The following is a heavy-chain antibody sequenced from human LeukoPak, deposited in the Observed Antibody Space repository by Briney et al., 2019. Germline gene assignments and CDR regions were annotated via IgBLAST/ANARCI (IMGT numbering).Heavy chain of an antibody. CDR3: ARAGGTYYGIAFDI. J-gene: IGHJ3*02. CDR2: ISWNSGTI. Sequence: PGRSLRLSCAASGFTFDDSAMHWVRQAPGKGLEWVSGISWNSGTIRYVDSVKGRFTISRDNAKNSLYQQMNSPRAEDTAVYYCARAGGTYYGIAFDIWGQGTMVTVSS. CDR1: GFTFDDSA. D-gene: IGHD1-26*01. V-gene: IGHV3-9*01.